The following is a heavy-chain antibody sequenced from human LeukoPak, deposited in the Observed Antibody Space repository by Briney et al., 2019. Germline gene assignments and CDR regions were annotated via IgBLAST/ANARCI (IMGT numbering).Heavy chain of an antibody. V-gene: IGHV1-69*05. D-gene: IGHD5-18*01. CDR3: ARGYSYGLYFVY. CDR1: GGTFSSYA. Sequence: SVKVSCKASGGTFSSYAISWVRQAPGQGLEWMGRIIPIFGTANCAQKFQGRVTITTDESTSTAYMELSSLRSEDTAVYSCARGYSYGLYFVYWGQGTLVTVSS. CDR2: IIPIFGTA. J-gene: IGHJ4*02.